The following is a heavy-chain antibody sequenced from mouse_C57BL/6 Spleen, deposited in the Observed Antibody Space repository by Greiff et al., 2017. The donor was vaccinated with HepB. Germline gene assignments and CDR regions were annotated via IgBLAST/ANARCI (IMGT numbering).Heavy chain of an antibody. Sequence: DVKLVESGGGLVKPGGSLKLSCAASGFTFSDYGMHWVRQAPEKGLEWVAYISSGSSTIYYADTVKGRFTISRDNAKNTLFLQMTSLRSEDTAMYYCAKGGLGRYFDVWGTGTTVTVSS. D-gene: IGHD4-1*01. CDR3: AKGGLGRYFDV. J-gene: IGHJ1*03. V-gene: IGHV5-17*01. CDR1: GFTFSDYG. CDR2: ISSGSSTI.